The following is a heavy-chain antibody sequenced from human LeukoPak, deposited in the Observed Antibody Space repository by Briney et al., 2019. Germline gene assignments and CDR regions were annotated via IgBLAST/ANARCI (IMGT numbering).Heavy chain of an antibody. CDR3: ARNDGGLVDY. J-gene: IGHJ4*02. Sequence: SQTLSLTCTVSGGSISSGSYYWSWIRQPAGKGLEWIGRIYTSGSTNYNPSLKSRVTIQVDTSKNQFSLKRSSVTAADSAVYYCARNDGGLVDYWGQGTLVTVSS. CDR1: GGSISSGSYY. CDR2: IYTSGST. V-gene: IGHV4-61*02. D-gene: IGHD4-23*01.